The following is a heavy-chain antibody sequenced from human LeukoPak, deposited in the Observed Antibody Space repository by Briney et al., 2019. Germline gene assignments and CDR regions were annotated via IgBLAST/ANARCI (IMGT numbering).Heavy chain of an antibody. Sequence: GASVKVSCKASRGTFSSYAISWVRQAPGQGLEWMGRIIPILGIANYAQKFQGRVTITADKSTSTAYMELSSLRSEDTAVYYCARDGIFTSGYSGYDFLGWFDPWGQGTLVTVSS. CDR3: ARDGIFTSGYSGYDFLGWFDP. CDR1: RGTFSSYA. J-gene: IGHJ5*02. CDR2: IIPILGIA. D-gene: IGHD5-12*01. V-gene: IGHV1-69*04.